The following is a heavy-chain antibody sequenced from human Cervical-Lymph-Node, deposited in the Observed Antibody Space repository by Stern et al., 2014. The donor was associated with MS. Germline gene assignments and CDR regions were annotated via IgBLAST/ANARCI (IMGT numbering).Heavy chain of an antibody. CDR3: ARIYCSGDECYHSFDT. D-gene: IGHD3-16*02. J-gene: IGHJ4*02. CDR2: IHPGSGAT. CDR1: GYRFSTFY. Sequence: VQLVESGAEVKKPGASVKVSCKASGYRFSTFYLHWLRQAPGQGLQWIGRIHPGSGATNSSQTFQGRLTMTRDRSITTAYLELSGLRSDDTAVYYCARIYCSGDECYHSFDTWGQGTLVTVSS. V-gene: IGHV1-2*06.